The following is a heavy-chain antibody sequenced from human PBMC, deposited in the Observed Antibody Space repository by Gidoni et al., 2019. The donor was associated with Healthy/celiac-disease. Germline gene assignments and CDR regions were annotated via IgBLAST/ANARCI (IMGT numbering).Heavy chain of an antibody. CDR1: VGTFSSSA. CDR3: ARDQGSSSIWGD. J-gene: IGHJ4*02. CDR2: IIPIFGTA. Sequence: QVQQVQSGPEVNKPGSSVKVSCEASVGTFSSSATSWVRQAPGKGLEWMGGIIPIFGTANYPVKFQVRVTITADKSTSTAYMEPSSLRSEDTAVYYCARDQGSSSIWGDWGQGTLVTVSS. D-gene: IGHD6-6*01. V-gene: IGHV1-69*06.